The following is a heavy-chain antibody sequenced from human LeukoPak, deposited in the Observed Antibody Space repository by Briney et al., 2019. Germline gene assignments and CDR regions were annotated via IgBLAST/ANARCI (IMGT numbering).Heavy chain of an antibody. CDR3: ARFMVRGVIYFDY. CDR1: GGSSSSSNW. CDR2: IYHSGST. D-gene: IGHD3-10*01. V-gene: IGHV4-4*02. J-gene: IGHJ4*02. Sequence: PSETLSLTCAVSGGSSSSSNWWSWVRQPPGKGLEWIGEIYHSGSTNYNPSLKSRVTISVDKSKNQFSLKLSSVTAADTAVYYCARFMVRGVIYFDYWGQGTLVTVSS.